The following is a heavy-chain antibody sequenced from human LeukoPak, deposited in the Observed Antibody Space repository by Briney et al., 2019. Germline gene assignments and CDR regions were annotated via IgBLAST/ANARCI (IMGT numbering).Heavy chain of an antibody. Sequence: GAAVKVSCKASGYTFTSYGLSWVRQAPGQGLEWMGWVSAYNGNTNYAQKLQGRVTMTPDTSTSTAYMELRSLRSDDTAVYYCARQKGRYYDSSGGGAFDYWGQGTLVTVSS. V-gene: IGHV1-18*01. J-gene: IGHJ4*02. CDR1: GYTFTSYG. CDR3: ARQKGRYYDSSGGGAFDY. CDR2: VSAYNGNT. D-gene: IGHD3-22*01.